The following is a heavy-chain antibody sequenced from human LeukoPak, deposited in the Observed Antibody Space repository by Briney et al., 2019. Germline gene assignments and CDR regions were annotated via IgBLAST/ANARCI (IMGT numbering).Heavy chain of an antibody. J-gene: IGHJ4*02. CDR3: ARGGRIQLWSKGFDY. V-gene: IGHV1-2*02. Sequence: ASVRVSCKASGYTFTGYYMHWVRQAPGQGLEWMGWINPNSGGTNYAQKFQGRVTMTRDTSISTAYMELSRLRSDDTAVYYCARGGRIQLWSKGFDYWGQGTLVTVSS. CDR2: INPNSGGT. D-gene: IGHD5-18*01. CDR1: GYTFTGYY.